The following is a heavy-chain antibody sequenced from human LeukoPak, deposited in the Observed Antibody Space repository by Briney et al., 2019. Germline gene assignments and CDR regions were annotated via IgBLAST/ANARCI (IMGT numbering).Heavy chain of an antibody. CDR3: ARVLRAPKLYYGMDV. CDR2: ISYDGSNK. D-gene: IGHD1-26*01. Sequence: GGSLRLSCAASGFTFSSYAMHWVRQAPVKGLEWVAVISYDGSNKYYADSVKGRFTISRDNSKNTLYLQMNSLRAEDTAVYYCARVLRAPKLYYGMDVWGQGTTVTVSS. V-gene: IGHV3-30-3*01. CDR1: GFTFSSYA. J-gene: IGHJ6*02.